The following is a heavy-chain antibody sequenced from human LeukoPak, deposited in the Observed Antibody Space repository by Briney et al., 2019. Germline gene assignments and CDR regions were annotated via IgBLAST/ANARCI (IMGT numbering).Heavy chain of an antibody. D-gene: IGHD6-13*01. V-gene: IGHV3-21*01. J-gene: IGHJ6*03. CDR2: ISSSSSYI. CDR3: ARAAASIYYYYYMDV. CDR1: GFTFSSYS. Sequence: GGSLRLSCAASGFTFSSYSMNWVRQAPGKGLEWVSSISSSSSYIYYADSVKGRFTISRDNAKNSLYLQMNSLRAEDTAVYYCARAAASIYYYYYMDVWGKGTTVTVSS.